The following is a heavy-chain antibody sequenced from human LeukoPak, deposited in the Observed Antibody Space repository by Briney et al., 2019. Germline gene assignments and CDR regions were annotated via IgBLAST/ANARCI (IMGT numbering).Heavy chain of an antibody. D-gene: IGHD3-10*01. Sequence: GSLRLSCAASGFTFSSYAMHWVRQAPGKGLEWLTVISYDGSNKYYADSVKGRFTISRDSSKNTVYLQMNSLRAEDTAVYSCARDVYYGSGSPRLDYWGQGTLVTVSS. CDR1: GFTFSSYA. CDR2: ISYDGSNK. V-gene: IGHV3-30*04. J-gene: IGHJ4*02. CDR3: ARDVYYGSGSPRLDY.